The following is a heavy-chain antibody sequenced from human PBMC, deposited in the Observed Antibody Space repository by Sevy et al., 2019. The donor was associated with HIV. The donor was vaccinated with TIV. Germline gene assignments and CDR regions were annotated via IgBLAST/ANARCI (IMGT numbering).Heavy chain of an antibody. CDR3: TRSFSVTWYPHY. CDR1: GFTFGDYA. V-gene: IGHV3-49*03. D-gene: IGHD6-13*01. J-gene: IGHJ4*02. CDR2: IRTTASGGTT. Sequence: GGSLRLSCTTSGFTFGDYAMGWFRQAPGKGLEWVGFIRTTASGGTTDYAASVKGTFIISRDDSKSIAYLQMNSLKTEDTAGYYCTRSFSVTWYPHYWGQGTLVTVSS.